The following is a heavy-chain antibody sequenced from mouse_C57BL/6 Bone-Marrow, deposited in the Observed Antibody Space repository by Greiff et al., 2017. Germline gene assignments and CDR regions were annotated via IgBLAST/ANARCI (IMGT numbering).Heavy chain of an antibody. CDR3: ARAAQATEYAMDY. J-gene: IGHJ4*01. Sequence: VQLQQSGAELVRPGTSVKMSCKASGYTFTNYWIGWAKQRPGHGLEWIGDIYPGGGYTNYNEKFKGKATLIADKSSSTAYMQFSSLTSEDSAIYYCARAAQATEYAMDYWGQGTSVTVSS. CDR1: GYTFTNYW. D-gene: IGHD3-2*02. V-gene: IGHV1-63*01. CDR2: IYPGGGYT.